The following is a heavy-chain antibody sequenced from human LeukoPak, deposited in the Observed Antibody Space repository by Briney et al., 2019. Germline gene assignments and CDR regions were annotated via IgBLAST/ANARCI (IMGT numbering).Heavy chain of an antibody. D-gene: IGHD6-6*01. CDR1: GGSISSGGYY. CDR3: ARTSIAARRANAFDI. CDR2: IYHSGST. Sequence: LSETLSPTCTVSGGSISSGGYYWSWIRQHPGKGLEWIGYIYHSGSTYYNPSLKSRVTISVDRSKNQFSLKLSSVTAADTAVYYCARTSIAARRANAFDIWGQGTMVTVSS. J-gene: IGHJ3*02. V-gene: IGHV4-30-2*01.